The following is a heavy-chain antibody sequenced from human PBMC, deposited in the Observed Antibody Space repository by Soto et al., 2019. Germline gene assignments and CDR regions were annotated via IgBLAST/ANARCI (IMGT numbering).Heavy chain of an antibody. CDR1: GGTFSSYA. Sequence: QVQLVQSGAEVKKPGSSVKVSCKASGGTFSSYAISWVRQAPGQGLEWMGGIIPIFGTANYAQKFQGRVTXTXEXXTSKAYMEMSSLRSEDTAVYYCAREGRSYGYWFDPWGQGTLVTVSS. J-gene: IGHJ5*02. CDR2: IIPIFGTA. V-gene: IGHV1-69*05. CDR3: AREGRSYGYWFDP. D-gene: IGHD5-18*01.